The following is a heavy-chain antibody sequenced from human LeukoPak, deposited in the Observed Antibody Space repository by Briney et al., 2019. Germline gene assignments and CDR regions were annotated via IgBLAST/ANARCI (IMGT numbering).Heavy chain of an antibody. Sequence: TGGSLRLSCAASGFTFSSYSMNWVRQAPGKGLEWVSYISSISSSSTYYADSVKGRFTISRDNAKNSLYLQMNSLRAEDTAVYYCARAPRPFYDSSGYYYTPEDYWGQGTLVTVSS. CDR2: ISSISSSST. CDR1: GFTFSSYS. D-gene: IGHD3-22*01. V-gene: IGHV3-48*04. CDR3: ARAPRPFYDSSGYYYTPEDY. J-gene: IGHJ4*02.